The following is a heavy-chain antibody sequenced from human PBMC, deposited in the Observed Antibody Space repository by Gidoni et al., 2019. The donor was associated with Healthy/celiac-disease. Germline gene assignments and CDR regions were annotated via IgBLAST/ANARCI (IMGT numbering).Heavy chain of an antibody. D-gene: IGHD3-22*01. J-gene: IGHJ4*02. CDR2: LSSTSSLI. V-gene: IGHV3-48*01. CDR3: SRASSYYDSSGYSWLNDY. Sequence: EGQLVESGGGWVGPGGALILAGADARFSFSSYSRNGVRQAPGKGLEWVSYLSSTSSLISSDAAATVRFTISIANANTSISLHMNSLSVEDKAAYSCSRASSYYDSSGYSWLNDYWGQGTLVTVSS. CDR1: RFSFSSYS.